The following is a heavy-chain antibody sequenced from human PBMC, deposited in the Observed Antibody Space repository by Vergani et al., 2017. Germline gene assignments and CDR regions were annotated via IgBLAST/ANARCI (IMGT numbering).Heavy chain of an antibody. J-gene: IGHJ2*01. CDR3: ARDLLGGLGKSYWYFDL. CDR2: IYTSGST. Sequence: QVQLQESGPGLVKPSQTLSLTCTVSGGSISSGSYYWSWIRQPAGKGLEWIGRIYTSGSTNYNPSLKSRVTISVDTSKNQFSLKLSSVTAADTAVYYCARDLLGGLGKSYWYFDLWGRGTLVTVSS. D-gene: IGHD3-10*01. CDR1: GGSISSGSYY. V-gene: IGHV4-61*02.